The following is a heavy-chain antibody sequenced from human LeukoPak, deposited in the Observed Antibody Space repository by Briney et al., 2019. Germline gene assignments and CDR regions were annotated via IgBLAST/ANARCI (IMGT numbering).Heavy chain of an antibody. CDR2: ISYDGSNK. CDR3: ARDRFGVFILGRPLDY. Sequence: GGSLRLSCAASGFTFSSYGMHWVRQAPGKGLEWVAVISYDGSNKYYADSVKGRFTISRDNSKNTLYLQMNSLRAEDTAVYYCARDRFGVFILGRPLDYWGQGTLVTVSS. J-gene: IGHJ4*02. D-gene: IGHD3-3*01. CDR1: GFTFSSYG. V-gene: IGHV3-30*03.